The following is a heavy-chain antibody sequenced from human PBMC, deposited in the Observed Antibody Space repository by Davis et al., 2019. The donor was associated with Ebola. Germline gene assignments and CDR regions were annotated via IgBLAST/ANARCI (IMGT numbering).Heavy chain of an antibody. Sequence: PGGSLRLSCAASGFTFSRYAMHWVRQAPGKGLEWVAIISYDGSNQYYAVSVKGRFTISRDNSKNTLYLQMNSLRPEDTAVYYCARDGGTMVRGYYYYYGMDVWGQGTTVTVSS. J-gene: IGHJ6*02. CDR1: GFTFSRYA. V-gene: IGHV3-30*04. D-gene: IGHD3-10*01. CDR2: ISYDGSNQ. CDR3: ARDGGTMVRGYYYYYGMDV.